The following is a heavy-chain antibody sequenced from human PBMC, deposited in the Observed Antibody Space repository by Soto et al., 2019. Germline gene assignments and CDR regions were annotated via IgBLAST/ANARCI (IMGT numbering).Heavy chain of an antibody. D-gene: IGHD6-6*01. J-gene: IGHJ4*02. V-gene: IGHV1-18*01. Sequence: ASVNVSCKASGYTFTSYGISWVRQAPGQGLEWMGWISAYNGNTNYAQKLQGRVTMTTDTSTSTAYMELRSLRSDDTAVYYCARDFVPNRPSSSHDPFDYWGQGTLVTVSS. CDR2: ISAYNGNT. CDR3: ARDFVPNRPSSSHDPFDY. CDR1: GYTFTSYG.